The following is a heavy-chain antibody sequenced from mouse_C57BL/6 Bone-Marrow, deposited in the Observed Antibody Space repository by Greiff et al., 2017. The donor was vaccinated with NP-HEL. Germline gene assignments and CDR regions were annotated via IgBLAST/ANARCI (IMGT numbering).Heavy chain of an antibody. D-gene: IGHD1-1*01. CDR2: IYPGSGST. V-gene: IGHV1-55*01. Sequence: QVQLQQPGAELVKPGDEVKRWGKEEGESGTSGGGTGGRRRSGQALQFIGDIYPGSGSTNYNEKFKSKATLTVDTSSSTAYMQLSSLTSEDSAVYYCAREGRELRTWFAYWGQGTLVTVSA. CDR1: GESGTSGG. J-gene: IGHJ3*01. CDR3: AREGRELRTWFAY.